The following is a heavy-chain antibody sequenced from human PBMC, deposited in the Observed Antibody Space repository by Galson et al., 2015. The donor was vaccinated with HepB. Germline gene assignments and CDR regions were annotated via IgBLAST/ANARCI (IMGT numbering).Heavy chain of an antibody. V-gene: IGHV4-59*08. CDR1: GSSISPYY. CDR2: IHYSGST. Sequence: SETLSLTCTVSGSSISPYYWSWIRQPPGKGLEWIGYIHYSGSTNYNPSLKSRVTISVDTSKNQFSLKLSSVTAADTAVYYCARQGEYYCSSGSCYWDGVDYWGQGTLVTVSS. CDR3: ARQGEYYCSSGSCYWDGVDY. J-gene: IGHJ4*02. D-gene: IGHD2-15*01.